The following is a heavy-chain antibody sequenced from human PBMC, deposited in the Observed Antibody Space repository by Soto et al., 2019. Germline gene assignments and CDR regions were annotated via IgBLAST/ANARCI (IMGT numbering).Heavy chain of an antibody. Sequence: PSETLSLSCTVSAGSISSSGSGYYWGWIRQPPGKGLEWIGEINHSGSTNYNPSLKSRVTISVDTSKNQFSLKLSSVTAADTAVYYCARGGYFGHGYIWGSYTEYFQHWGQGTLVTVSS. V-gene: IGHV4-39*07. D-gene: IGHD3-16*01. J-gene: IGHJ1*01. CDR1: AGSISSSGSGYY. CDR2: INHSGST. CDR3: ARGGYFGHGYIWGSYTEYFQH.